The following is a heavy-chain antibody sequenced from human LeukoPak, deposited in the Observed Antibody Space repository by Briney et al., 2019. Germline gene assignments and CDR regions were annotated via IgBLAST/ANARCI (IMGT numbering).Heavy chain of an antibody. CDR2: IYYSGST. CDR1: GGSISSGGYY. D-gene: IGHD6-19*01. Sequence: SETLSFNCTVSGGSISSGGYYWSWIRQHPGKGLEWIGYIYYSGSTYYNPSLKSRATISVDTSKNQFSLKLSSVTAADTAVYYGARETVAAPLLGNWFDPWGQGTLVTVSS. J-gene: IGHJ5*02. CDR3: ARETVAAPLLGNWFDP. V-gene: IGHV4-31*03.